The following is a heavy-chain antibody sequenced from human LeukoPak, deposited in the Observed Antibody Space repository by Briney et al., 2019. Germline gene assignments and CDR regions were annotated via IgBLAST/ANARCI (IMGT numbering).Heavy chain of an antibody. V-gene: IGHV7-4-1*02. D-gene: IGHD5-24*01. CDR3: AIGDGSLSY. CDR2: INTNTGNP. Sequence: ASVKVSCKASGYTFTSFAMNWVRQAPGQGLEWMGWINTNTGNPTYAQDFTGRFVFSLDTSVSTAYLQISSPKAEDTAFYYCAIGDGSLSYWGQGTLVTVSS. CDR1: GYTFTSFA. J-gene: IGHJ4*02.